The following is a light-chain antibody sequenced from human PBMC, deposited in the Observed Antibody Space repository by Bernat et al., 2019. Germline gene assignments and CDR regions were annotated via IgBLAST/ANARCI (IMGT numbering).Light chain of an antibody. CDR2: DAS. CDR3: QQYDP. V-gene: IGKV1-33*01. J-gene: IGKJ5*01. Sequence: DIQMTQSPSSLSASVGDRVTITCQASQDICNYLNWYQQKPGKAPKLLTYDASNLETGVPSRFSGSGSGTDFPFTISSRQPEDIATYYCQQYDPFGQWTRLEIK. CDR1: QDICNY.